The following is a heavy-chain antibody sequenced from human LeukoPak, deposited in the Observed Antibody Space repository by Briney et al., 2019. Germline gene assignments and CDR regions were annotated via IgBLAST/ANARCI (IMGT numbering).Heavy chain of an antibody. D-gene: IGHD1-1*01. CDR1: GFTFSTNA. J-gene: IGHJ4*02. V-gene: IGHV3-23*01. CDR3: AKDGTSGTWDN. CDR2: ISGGGGST. Sequence: GGSLRLSCGASGFTFSTNAMSWVRQAPGKGLEWVSAISGGGGSTFYADSVKGRFTISRDNSKSTLYLQLNSLKTEDTALYYCAKDGTSGTWDNWGQGTLVTVSS.